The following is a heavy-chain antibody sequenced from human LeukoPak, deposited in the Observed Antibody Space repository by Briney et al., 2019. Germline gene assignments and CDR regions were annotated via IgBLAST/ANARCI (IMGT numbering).Heavy chain of an antibody. CDR1: GYTFTIYE. Sequence: GASVKVSCQASGYTFTIYEINWVRPAAGQGLEWMGWMNPDSGNTDFAQKFQGRVTMTRNTSISTAYMELSSLTSEDTVVYDCAVHLPGDYLDPCGQGTLVTVSS. CDR3: AVHLPGDYLDP. CDR2: MNPDSGNT. J-gene: IGHJ5*02. D-gene: IGHD4-17*01. V-gene: IGHV1-8*01.